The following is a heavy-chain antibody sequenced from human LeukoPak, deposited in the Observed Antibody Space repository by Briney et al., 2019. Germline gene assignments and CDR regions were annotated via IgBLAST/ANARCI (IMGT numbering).Heavy chain of an antibody. V-gene: IGHV1-2*02. CDR1: GYTFTGYY. J-gene: IGHJ4*02. CDR3: ATHPLGYFDS. CDR2: INPNGGGT. Sequence: ASMKVSCKASGYTFTGYYIHWVRQAPGQGLEWMGCINPNGGGTNYLQKFQGRVTMTEDTPTDTAYMELSSLRSEDTAVYYYATHPLGYFDSWGQGTLVTVSS.